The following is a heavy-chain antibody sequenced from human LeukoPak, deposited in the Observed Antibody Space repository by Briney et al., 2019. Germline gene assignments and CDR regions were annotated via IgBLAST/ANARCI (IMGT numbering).Heavy chain of an antibody. CDR1: GGTFSSYA. D-gene: IGHD2-15*01. V-gene: IGHV1-69*13. Sequence: SVKVSCKASGGTFSSYAISWVRQAPGQGLEWMGGIIPIFGTANYAHKFQGRVTITADESTSTASMELSSLRSEDTAVYYCANLGDCSGGSCSGVPDYWGQGTLVTVSS. J-gene: IGHJ4*02. CDR2: IIPIFGTA. CDR3: ANLGDCSGGSCSGVPDY.